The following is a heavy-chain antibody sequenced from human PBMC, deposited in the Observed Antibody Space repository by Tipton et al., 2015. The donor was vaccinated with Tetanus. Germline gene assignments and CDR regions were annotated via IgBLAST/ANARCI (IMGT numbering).Heavy chain of an antibody. CDR3: ARDAYGSGSYFDL. J-gene: IGHJ5*02. CDR2: IRSDGSNT. Sequence: SLRLSCAASGFTSRTYWMNWIRQAPGKGLAWVSRIRSDGSNTIYADSVKGRFTISRDNTNNLMFLQLSALRAEDTAVYFCARDAYGSGSYFDLWGLGTRVTVSS. V-gene: IGHV3-74*01. D-gene: IGHD3-10*01. CDR1: GFTSRTYW.